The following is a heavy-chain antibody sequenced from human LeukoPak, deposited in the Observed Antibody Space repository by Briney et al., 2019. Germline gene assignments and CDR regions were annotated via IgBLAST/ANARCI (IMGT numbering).Heavy chain of an antibody. CDR3: AKEKYSSGFFDY. J-gene: IGHJ4*02. D-gene: IGHD6-19*01. CDR1: GFTFSSYA. CDR2: ISGSGGRT. V-gene: IGHV3-23*01. Sequence: PGGSLRLSCAASGFTFSSYAMSWVRQAPGKGLEWVSAISGSGGRTYYADSVKGRFTISRDNSKNTLYLRMNSLRAEDTAVYYCAKEKYSSGFFDYWGQGTLVTVSS.